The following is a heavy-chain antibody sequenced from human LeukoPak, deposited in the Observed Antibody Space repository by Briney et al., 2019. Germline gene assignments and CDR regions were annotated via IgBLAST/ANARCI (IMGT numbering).Heavy chain of an antibody. CDR2: INQSGST. V-gene: IGHV4-34*01. D-gene: IGHD3-22*01. Sequence: SETLSLTCAVYSGSFSNYYWSWIRQPPGKGLEWIGEINQSGSTNYNPSLKSRVTISVDTSKNHFSLKLSSVTAADTAVYYCARGDRGYYDSSGSLYYFDYWGQGTLVTVSS. CDR1: SGSFSNYY. J-gene: IGHJ4*02. CDR3: ARGDRGYYDSSGSLYYFDY.